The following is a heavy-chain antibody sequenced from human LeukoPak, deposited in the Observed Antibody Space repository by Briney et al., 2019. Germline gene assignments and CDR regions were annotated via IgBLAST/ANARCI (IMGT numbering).Heavy chain of an antibody. CDR2: IKRNLYGGTT. D-gene: IGHD1-7*01. CDR1: VFTFGEHA. Sequence: GGSLRLSCTASVFTFGEHAISWVRQAPGKGLEWVGFIKRNLYGGTTVYAASVKGRFTISRDDSKSIAYLQMNSLKIEDTAVYYCIRDSDWNYDYWGQGTLVTVSS. CDR3: IRDSDWNYDY. J-gene: IGHJ4*02. V-gene: IGHV3-49*04.